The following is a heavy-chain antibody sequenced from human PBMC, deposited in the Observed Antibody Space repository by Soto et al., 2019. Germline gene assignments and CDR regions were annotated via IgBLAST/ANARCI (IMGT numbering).Heavy chain of an antibody. J-gene: IGHJ4*02. CDR1: GLNVDIRY. CDR2: RYSDGRS. CDR3: AKRKYCPSTTCFDY. Sequence: PGACPILSGEISGLNVDIRYMPWVRQVPGKGLEWVSIRYSDGRSYHAESVKGRFTISTDDSENTLYLQMSSLRAEDTAVYYCAKRKYCPSTTCFDYWGQGT. V-gene: IGHV3-66*01. D-gene: IGHD2-2*01.